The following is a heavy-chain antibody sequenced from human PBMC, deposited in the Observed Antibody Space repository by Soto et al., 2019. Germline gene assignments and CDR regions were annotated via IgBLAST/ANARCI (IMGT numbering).Heavy chain of an antibody. Sequence: GGSLRLSCSASGFTFSSYAMSWVRQAPGKGLEWVSALSGSGGSRYYADSVKGRFTISRDNSKNTLYLQMNSLTTEDTAVYYCAKPNREEASGHFDYWVQGTLVTVS. CDR2: LSGSGGSR. CDR1: GFTFSSYA. J-gene: IGHJ4*02. CDR3: AKPNREEASGHFDY. D-gene: IGHD2-21*01. V-gene: IGHV3-23*01.